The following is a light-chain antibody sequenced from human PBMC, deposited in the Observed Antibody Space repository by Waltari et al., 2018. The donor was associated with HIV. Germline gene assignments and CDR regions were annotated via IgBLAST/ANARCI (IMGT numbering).Light chain of an antibody. CDR1: QSVLSSSKNKNC. CDR3: QQYYLTPLT. J-gene: IGKJ4*01. Sequence: EIVLTQSPGTLSLSPGERATLSCRASQSVLSSSKNKNCLAWYQQKPGQPPKLLIYWTSTRESGVPDRFSGSGSGTDFTLTISSLQAEDVAVYYCQQYYLTPLTFGGGTKVVIK. CDR2: WTS. V-gene: IGKV4-1*01.